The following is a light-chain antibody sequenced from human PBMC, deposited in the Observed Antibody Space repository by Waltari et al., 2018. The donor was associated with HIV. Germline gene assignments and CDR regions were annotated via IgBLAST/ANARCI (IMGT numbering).Light chain of an antibody. V-gene: IGLV2-23*02. CDR3: CSYAGSSTYVL. CDR1: SSDLGGHNC. CDR2: DVT. Sequence: QSALTPPAPFSGSPGQSITTPCTGTSSDLGGHNCVSWSQQHPGKAPKLISYDVTKRPSGVSNRFSGSKSGNTASLTISGLQAEDEADYYCCSYAGSSTYVLFGGGTKLTVL. J-gene: IGLJ2*01.